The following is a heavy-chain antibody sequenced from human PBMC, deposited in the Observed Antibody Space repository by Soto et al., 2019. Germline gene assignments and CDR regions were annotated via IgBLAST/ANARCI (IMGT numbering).Heavy chain of an antibody. V-gene: IGHV4-31*03. CDR2: IYYSGST. CDR1: GGSISSGGYY. D-gene: IGHD1-26*01. Sequence: QVQLQESGPGLVKPSQTLSLTCTVSGGSISSGGYYWSWIRQHPGKGLEWIGYIYYSGSTYYNPSLHSRVTISVYTSKNQSSLKLSSVTAADTAVYYCVRQGGIVGATAADYWGQGTLVTVSS. J-gene: IGHJ4*02. CDR3: VRQGGIVGATAADY.